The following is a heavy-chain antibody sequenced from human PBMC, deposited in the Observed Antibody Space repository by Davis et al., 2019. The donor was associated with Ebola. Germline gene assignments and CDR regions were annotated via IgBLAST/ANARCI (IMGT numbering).Heavy chain of an antibody. Sequence: ASVKVSCKVSGYTLTELSMHWVRQAPGQGLEWMGWISAYNGNTKYSQKFQGRVTITRDTSASTVYMELSSLRSEDTAVYYCARESYYYDSSGYYRDAFDIWGQGTMVTVSS. V-gene: IGHV1/OR15-3*02. CDR2: ISAYNGNT. D-gene: IGHD3-22*01. J-gene: IGHJ3*02. CDR3: ARESYYYDSSGYYRDAFDI. CDR1: GYTLTELS.